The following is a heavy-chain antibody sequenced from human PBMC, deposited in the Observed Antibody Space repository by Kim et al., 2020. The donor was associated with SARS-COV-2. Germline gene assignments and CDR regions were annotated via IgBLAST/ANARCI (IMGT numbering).Heavy chain of an antibody. Sequence: GGSLRLSCAASGFMFSSYAMNWVRQAPGKGLEWVSAISGSGGSTYYSDSVKGRFTISRDNSKNSLYLQMNSLRAEDTALYYCAKDLAYGGNSWRGFDCWGQGTLVTVSS. CDR1: GFMFSSYA. V-gene: IGHV3-23*01. D-gene: IGHD4-17*01. CDR3: AKDLAYGGNSWRGFDC. CDR2: ISGSGGST. J-gene: IGHJ4*02.